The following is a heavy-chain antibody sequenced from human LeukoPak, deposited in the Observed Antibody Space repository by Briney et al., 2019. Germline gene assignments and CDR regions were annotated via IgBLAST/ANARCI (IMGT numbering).Heavy chain of an antibody. CDR1: GVPINSHY. J-gene: IGHJ4*02. CDR3: VRRDNTGWNYFDY. V-gene: IGHV4-59*08. Sequence: SETLSLTCTVSGVPINSHYWSWIRQSPGKGLEWIGDIYYSGSTKYNGYLKSRVTISVDTAKNHLSLRLSSVLAADTAIYYCVRRDNTGWNYFDYWGQGILVTVSS. D-gene: IGHD6-19*01. CDR2: IYYSGST.